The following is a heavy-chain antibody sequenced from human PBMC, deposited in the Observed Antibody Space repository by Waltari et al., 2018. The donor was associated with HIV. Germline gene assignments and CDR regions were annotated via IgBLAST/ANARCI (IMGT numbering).Heavy chain of an antibody. D-gene: IGHD5-12*01. CDR1: GYTFTSYW. J-gene: IGHJ3*02. Sequence: EVQLVQSGAEVKKPGESLKISCKGSGYTFTSYWIGWVRQMPGKGLEWMGIIYPGDSDARYSPSFQGQVTISVENSISAAYLQWSSLKASDTAMYYCARLLNSGYDAYNIWGQGTMVTVSS. CDR3: ARLLNSGYDAYNI. CDR2: IYPGDSDA. V-gene: IGHV5-51*01.